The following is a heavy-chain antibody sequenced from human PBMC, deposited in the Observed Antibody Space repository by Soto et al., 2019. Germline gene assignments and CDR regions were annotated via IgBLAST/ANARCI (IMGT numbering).Heavy chain of an antibody. CDR3: ARVLRYFDWLSPTLHHPYYGMDV. CDR1: GGTFSIYA. V-gene: IGHV1-69*13. CDR2: IIPIFGTA. J-gene: IGHJ6*02. Sequence: SVKVSCKASGGTFSIYAISWVRQAPGQGLEWMGGIIPIFGTANYAQKFQGRVTITADESTSTAYMELSSLRSEDTAVYYCARVLRYFDWLSPTLHHPYYGMDVWGQGPTVTVSS. D-gene: IGHD3-9*01.